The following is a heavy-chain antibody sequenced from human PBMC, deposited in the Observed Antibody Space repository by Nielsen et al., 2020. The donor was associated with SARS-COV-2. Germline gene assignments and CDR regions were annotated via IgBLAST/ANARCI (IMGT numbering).Heavy chain of an antibody. D-gene: IGHD3-16*01. V-gene: IGHV1-18*01. CDR1: GYTFTSYG. Sequence: ASVKVSCKASGYTFTSYGISWVRQAPGQGLEWMGWISAYNGNTNYAQKLQGRVTMTTDTSTSTADMELRSLRSNDTAVYYCARVGEGGFFDYWGQGTLVTVSS. J-gene: IGHJ4*02. CDR2: ISAYNGNT. CDR3: ARVGEGGFFDY.